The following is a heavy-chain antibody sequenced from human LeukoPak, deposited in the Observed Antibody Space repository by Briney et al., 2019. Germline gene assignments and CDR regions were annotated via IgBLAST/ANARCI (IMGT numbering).Heavy chain of an antibody. D-gene: IGHD6-19*01. CDR1: GFTFSNYG. J-gene: IGHJ5*01. CDR2: LIGSGGTT. Sequence: GGSLRLSCAASGFTFSNYGMSWVRQTPGRGLEWVSALIGSGGTTYYADSVKGRFTISRDNAKNTLFLHMDSLRPEDTAIYFCARDIASDWQSYYFDSWGLGTLVTVSS. CDR3: ARDIASDWQSYYFDS. V-gene: IGHV3-23*01.